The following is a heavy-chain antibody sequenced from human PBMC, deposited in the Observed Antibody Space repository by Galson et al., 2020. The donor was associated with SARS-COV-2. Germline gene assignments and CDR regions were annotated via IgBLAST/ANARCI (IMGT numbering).Heavy chain of an antibody. CDR1: GYTFSGHY. J-gene: IGHJ4*02. CDR2: INPNSGGT. D-gene: IGHD6-13*01. CDR3: ARDSIDSSSWEFDY. Sequence: ASVKVSCKASGYTFSGHYMHWVRQAPGQGLEWMGWINPNSGGTNYAQKFQGWVTMTRDTSISTAYMELSRLRSDDTAVYYCARDSIDSSSWEFDYWGQGTLVTVSS. V-gene: IGHV1-2*04.